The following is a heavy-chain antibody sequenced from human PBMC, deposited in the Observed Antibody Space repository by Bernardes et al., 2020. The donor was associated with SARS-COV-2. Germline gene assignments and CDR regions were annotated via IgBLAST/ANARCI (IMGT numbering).Heavy chain of an antibody. CDR2: IRNKAKNYAT. CDR3: ISTTLTTGDAFDL. CDR1: GFTFSGSA. V-gene: IGHV3-73*01. J-gene: IGHJ3*01. D-gene: IGHD4-17*01. Sequence: GGSLRLSCAASGFTFSGSAMHWVRQASGKGLEWVGRIRNKAKNYATEYAASVKGRFTISRDDSKNTAYLQMNSLKTDDTAVYYCISTTLTTGDAFDLWGQGTMVTVSS.